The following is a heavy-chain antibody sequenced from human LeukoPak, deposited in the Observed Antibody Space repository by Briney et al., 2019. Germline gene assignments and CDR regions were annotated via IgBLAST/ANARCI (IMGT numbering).Heavy chain of an antibody. Sequence: SETLSLTCTVSGGSMTHYYWSWSRQPPGKGLEWIGYIYYSGRTNYNPSLKSRVTISMDTSKNHFSLTLSSVTAADTALYYCARGAERLTATPFDYWGQGTLITVSS. CDR3: ARGAERLTATPFDY. CDR1: GGSMTHYY. J-gene: IGHJ4*02. CDR2: IYYSGRT. D-gene: IGHD2-21*02. V-gene: IGHV4-59*01.